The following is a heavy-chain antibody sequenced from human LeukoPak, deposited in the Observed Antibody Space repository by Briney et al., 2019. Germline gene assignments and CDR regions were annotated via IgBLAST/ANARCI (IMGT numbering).Heavy chain of an antibody. CDR2: INPAGGST. CDR3: TRTENYGNFDS. Sequence: GGSLRLSCEASGFTFSADWMHWVRPAPGKGLVWVSRINPAGGSTYYADSVKGRFSISRDNAKNTAYLQMNSLRAEDTAVYYCTRTENYGNFDSWGQGTLVTVSS. CDR1: GFTFSADW. J-gene: IGHJ4*02. V-gene: IGHV3-74*01. D-gene: IGHD1-7*01.